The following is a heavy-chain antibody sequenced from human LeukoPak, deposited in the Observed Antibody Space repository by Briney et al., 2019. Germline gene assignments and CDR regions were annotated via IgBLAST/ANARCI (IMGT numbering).Heavy chain of an antibody. V-gene: IGHV3-30-3*01. Sequence: GRSLRLSCAASGFTFSNYAMHWVRQAPGKGLQWVALVSSDGSNKYYADSVKGRFTISRDNSKNTLYLQMNSLRAEDTAVYYCAKDIPAYYDFWSGYQAFDYWGQGTLVTVSS. CDR1: GFTFSNYA. J-gene: IGHJ4*02. CDR2: VSSDGSNK. D-gene: IGHD3-3*01. CDR3: AKDIPAYYDFWSGYQAFDY.